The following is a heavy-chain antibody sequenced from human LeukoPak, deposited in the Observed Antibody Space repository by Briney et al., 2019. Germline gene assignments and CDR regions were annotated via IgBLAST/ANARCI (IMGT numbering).Heavy chain of an antibody. CDR3: ARDRDPGIRGYSGYGAYHYGLDV. V-gene: IGHV1-18*01. CDR1: GYTFTSYG. Sequence: ASVKVSCKASGYTFTSYGVSWVRQAPGQGLEWMGWINTYNVNTNYAQKFQGRVTLTTDASTSTAYMELRSLRSDDTAVYYCARDRDPGIRGYSGYGAYHYGLDVWGQGTTVSVSS. D-gene: IGHD5-12*01. CDR2: INTYNVNT. J-gene: IGHJ6*02.